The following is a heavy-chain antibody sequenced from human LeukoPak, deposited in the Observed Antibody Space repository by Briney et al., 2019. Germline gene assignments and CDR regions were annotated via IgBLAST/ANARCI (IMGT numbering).Heavy chain of an antibody. Sequence: SETLSLTCAVYGGSFSGYYWSWIRQPPGKGLEWIGEINHSGSTNYNPSLKSRVTISVDTSKNQFSLKLSSVTAADTAVYYCARAKYYYGSGSYSYYYYYMDVWGKGTTVTVSS. CDR3: ARAKYYYGSGSYSYYYYYMDV. CDR2: INHSGST. D-gene: IGHD3-10*01. V-gene: IGHV4-34*01. CDR1: GGSFSGYY. J-gene: IGHJ6*03.